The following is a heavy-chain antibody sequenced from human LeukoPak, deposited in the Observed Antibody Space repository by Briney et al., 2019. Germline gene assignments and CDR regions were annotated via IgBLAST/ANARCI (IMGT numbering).Heavy chain of an antibody. V-gene: IGHV1-8*01. CDR1: GHTFTSYD. J-gene: IGHJ4*02. CDR2: MNPNSRNT. CDR3: ATAVRIFPASDY. Sequence: ASVKVSCKASGHTFTSYDINWARQATGQGREWMGWMNPNSRNTGYAQKFQGRVTMTRNTSISTAYMELSSLRSEDTAVYYCATAVRIFPASDYWGQGTLVTVSS. D-gene: IGHD2-15*01.